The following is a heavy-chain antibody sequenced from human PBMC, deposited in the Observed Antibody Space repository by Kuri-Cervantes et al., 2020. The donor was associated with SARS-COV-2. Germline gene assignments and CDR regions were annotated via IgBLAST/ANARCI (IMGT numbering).Heavy chain of an antibody. V-gene: IGHV2-5*01. CDR3: AHTVQWLLLFDP. J-gene: IGHJ5*02. CDR2: IYWNDDK. CDR1: GFTLSTRGVG. Sequence: SGPTLVKPTQTLTLTCPFSGFTLSTRGVGVGWIRQPPGKALEWLALIYWNDDKRYSPSLKSRLTITKDTSQNQVVLTMTNMDPVDTATHYRAHTVQWLLLFDPWGQGTLVTVSS. D-gene: IGHD6-19*01.